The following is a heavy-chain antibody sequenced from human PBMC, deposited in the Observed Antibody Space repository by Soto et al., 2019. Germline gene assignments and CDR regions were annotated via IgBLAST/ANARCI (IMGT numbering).Heavy chain of an antibody. CDR1: GGSISSYY. CDR2: IYYSGST. J-gene: IGHJ3*02. Sequence: SETLSLTCTVSGGSISSYYWSWIRQPPGKGLEWIGYIYYSGSTNYNPSLKSRVTISVDTSKNQFSLKLSSVTAADTAVYYCARVPLTIFGVVIKGFDIWGQGTMVTVSS. D-gene: IGHD3-3*01. CDR3: ARVPLTIFGVVIKGFDI. V-gene: IGHV4-59*01.